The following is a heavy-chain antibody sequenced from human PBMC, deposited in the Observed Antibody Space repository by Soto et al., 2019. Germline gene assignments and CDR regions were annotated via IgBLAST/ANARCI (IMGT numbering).Heavy chain of an antibody. Sequence: SETLSLTCTVSGGSISSYYWSWTRQPPGKGLEWIGYIYYSGSTNYNPSLKSRVTISVDTSKNQFSLKLSSVTAADTAVYYCARVYSSGWYEGWFDPWGQGTLVTVSS. V-gene: IGHV4-59*01. CDR3: ARVYSSGWYEGWFDP. J-gene: IGHJ5*02. D-gene: IGHD6-19*01. CDR1: GGSISSYY. CDR2: IYYSGST.